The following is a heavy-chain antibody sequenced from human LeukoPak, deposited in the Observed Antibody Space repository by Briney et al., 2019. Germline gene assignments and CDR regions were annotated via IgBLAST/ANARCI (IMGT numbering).Heavy chain of an antibody. V-gene: IGHV1-69*13. J-gene: IGHJ4*02. CDR3: ARDSYGYFDY. CDR2: IIPIFGTA. Sequence: ASVKVSCKASGYTFTGYFMHWVRQAPGQGLEWMGGIIPIFGTANYAQKFQGRVTITADESTSTAYMELSSLRSEDTAVYYCARDSYGYFDYWGQGTLVTVSS. CDR1: GYTFTGYF. D-gene: IGHD2-8*01.